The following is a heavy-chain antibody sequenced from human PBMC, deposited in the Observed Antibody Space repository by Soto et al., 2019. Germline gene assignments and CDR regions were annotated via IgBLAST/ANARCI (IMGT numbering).Heavy chain of an antibody. V-gene: IGHV3-30-3*01. Sequence: QVQLVESGGGVVQPGRSLSLSCAASRFTFSYYAMHWVRQAPGKGLEWVALISSDGSRKSYADSVKGRFTISRDNSKNTLYLQMNSLRGEDTAVFYCARDLGLPGNPFAYWGQGTLVTVSS. J-gene: IGHJ4*02. CDR3: ARDLGLPGNPFAY. D-gene: IGHD2-21*02. CDR1: RFTFSYYA. CDR2: ISSDGSRK.